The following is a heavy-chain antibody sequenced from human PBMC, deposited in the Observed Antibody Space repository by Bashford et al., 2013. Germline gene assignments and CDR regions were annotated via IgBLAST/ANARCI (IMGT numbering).Heavy chain of an antibody. CDR2: ISSSSSTI. V-gene: IGHV3-48*02. D-gene: IGHD3-22*01. J-gene: IGHJ4*02. CDR3: ARVEYGIVVALDY. Sequence: VRQAPGKGLEXVSYISSSSSTIYYADSVKGRFTISRDNAKNSLYLQMNSLRDEDTAVYYCARVEYGIVVALDYWGQGTLVTVSS.